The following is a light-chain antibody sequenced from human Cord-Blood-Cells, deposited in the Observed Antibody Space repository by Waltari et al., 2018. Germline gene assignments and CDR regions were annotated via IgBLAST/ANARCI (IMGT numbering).Light chain of an antibody. V-gene: IGLV2-14*01. CDR3: SSYTSSSTLDVV. J-gene: IGLJ2*01. CDR2: DVS. Sequence: QSALTQPASVSGSPDQSITISCPGTRSDVGGYNYVSWYQQHPGKAPKLMIYDVSNRPSGVSNRFSGSKSGNTASLTISGLQAEDEADYYCSSYTSSSTLDVVFGGGTKLTVL. CDR1: RSDVGGYNY.